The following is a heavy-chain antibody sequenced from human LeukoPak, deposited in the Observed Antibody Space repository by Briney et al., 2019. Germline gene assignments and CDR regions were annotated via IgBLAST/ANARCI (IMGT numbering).Heavy chain of an antibody. CDR3: ARDSYAGKRYSGLDV. J-gene: IGHJ6*02. V-gene: IGHV4-61*02. CDR2: IYTSGST. Sequence: SETLSLTCTVSGGSISSGSYYWSWIRQPAGKGLEWIGRIYTSGSTNYNPSLKSRVTISVDTSKNQFSLKLSSVTAADTAVYYCARDSYAGKRYSGLDVWGQGTTVTVSS. CDR1: GGSISSGSYY. D-gene: IGHD4-23*01.